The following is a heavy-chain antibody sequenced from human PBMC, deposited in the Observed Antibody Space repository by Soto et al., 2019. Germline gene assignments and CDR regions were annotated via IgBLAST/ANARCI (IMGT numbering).Heavy chain of an antibody. D-gene: IGHD1-7*01. CDR2: IYYSGST. Sequence: QVQLQESGPGLVKPSQTLSLTCTVSGGSISSGGYYWSWIRQHPGKGLEWIGYIYYSGSTYYNPSLKSRVTISVDTPKNQFSLKLSSVTAADTAVYYCARGPISGTTFIYYGMDVWGQGTTVTVSS. J-gene: IGHJ6*02. V-gene: IGHV4-31*03. CDR1: GGSISSGGYY. CDR3: ARGPISGTTFIYYGMDV.